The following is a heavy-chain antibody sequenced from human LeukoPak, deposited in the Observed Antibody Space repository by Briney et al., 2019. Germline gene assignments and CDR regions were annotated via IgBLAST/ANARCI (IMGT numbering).Heavy chain of an antibody. CDR1: GFTFSSYA. J-gene: IGHJ4*02. CDR2: ISGSGGGT. CDR3: AKDSSIVGATDPLY. Sequence: PGGSLRLSCAASGFTFSSYAMSWVRQAPGKGLEWVSAISGSGGGTYYADSVKGRFTISRDNSKNTLYLQMNSLRAEDTAVYYCAKDSSIVGATDPLYWGQGTLVTVSS. D-gene: IGHD1-26*01. V-gene: IGHV3-23*01.